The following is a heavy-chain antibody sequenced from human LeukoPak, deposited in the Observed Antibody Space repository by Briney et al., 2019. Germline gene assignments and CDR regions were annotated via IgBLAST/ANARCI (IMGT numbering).Heavy chain of an antibody. Sequence: SETLSLTCTVSGGSISSGSYYWSWIRQTAGKGLEWSGSIYYSGSTYYNPSLKSRVTISVDTSKNQFSLKLSSVTAADTAVYYCARGWLVNPPFDYWGQGTLVTVSS. D-gene: IGHD6-19*01. V-gene: IGHV4-39*07. CDR1: GGSISSGSYY. J-gene: IGHJ4*02. CDR2: IYYSGST. CDR3: ARGWLVNPPFDY.